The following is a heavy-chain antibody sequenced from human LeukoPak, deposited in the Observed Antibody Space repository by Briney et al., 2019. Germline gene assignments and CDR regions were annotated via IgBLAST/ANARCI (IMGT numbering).Heavy chain of an antibody. CDR1: GGSISSYY. J-gene: IGHJ6*02. CDR3: ARVNGTSWNYYYGMDV. CDR2: IYYSGST. D-gene: IGHD2-2*01. V-gene: IGHV4-59*01. Sequence: SETLSLTCTVSGGSISSYYRSWIRQPPVKGLEWIGYIYYSGSTNYNPSLKSRVTISVDTSKNQFSLKLSSVTAADAAVYYCARVNGTSWNYYYGMDVWGQGTTVTVSS.